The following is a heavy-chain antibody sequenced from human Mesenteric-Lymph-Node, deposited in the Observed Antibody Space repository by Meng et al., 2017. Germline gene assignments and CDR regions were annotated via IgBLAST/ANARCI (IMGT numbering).Heavy chain of an antibody. J-gene: IGHJ6*02. Sequence: ASVKVSCKASGYTFTSYDINWVRQATGQGLEWMGWMNPNSGNTGYAQKFQGRVTITRNTSISSAYMELSSLRSEDTAVYYCARDGIVVVPAASTTRVHEQYYYYGMDVWGQGTTVTVSS. V-gene: IGHV1-8*03. CDR1: GYTFTSYD. D-gene: IGHD2-2*01. CDR3: ARDGIVVVPAASTTRVHEQYYYYGMDV. CDR2: MNPNSGNT.